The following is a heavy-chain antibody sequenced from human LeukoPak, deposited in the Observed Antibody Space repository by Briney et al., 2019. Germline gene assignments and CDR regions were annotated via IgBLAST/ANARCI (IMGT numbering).Heavy chain of an antibody. CDR2: RYYSGST. CDR3: ARVRGDFETD. D-gene: IGHD3-16*01. V-gene: IGHV4-59*01. Sequence: SETLSLTCAVSGASINNNYWTWVRQPPGRGLEWGGYRYYSGSTTYNPSLKSRVTISVDTSKSQFSLKMISVTAADTAIYYCARVRGDFETDWGQGTLVTVSS. CDR1: GASINNNY. J-gene: IGHJ1*01.